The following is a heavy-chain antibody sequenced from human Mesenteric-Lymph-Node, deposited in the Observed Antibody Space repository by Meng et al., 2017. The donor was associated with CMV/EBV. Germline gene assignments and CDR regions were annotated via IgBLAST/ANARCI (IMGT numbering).Heavy chain of an antibody. CDR1: GFTFSSYA. Sequence: GESLKISCAASGFTFSSYAMSWVRQAPGKGLEWVSVIYSGGSTYYADSVKGRFTISRDNSKNTLYLQMNSLRAEDTAVYYCARGYQILSDAFDIWGQGTMVTVSS. D-gene: IGHD2-2*01. V-gene: IGHV3-53*01. CDR3: ARGYQILSDAFDI. J-gene: IGHJ3*02. CDR2: IYSGGST.